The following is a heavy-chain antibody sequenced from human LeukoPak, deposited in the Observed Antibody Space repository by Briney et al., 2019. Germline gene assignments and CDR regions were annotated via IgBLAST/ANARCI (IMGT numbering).Heavy chain of an antibody. V-gene: IGHV3-53*01. CDR2: IYSGGST. D-gene: IGHD3-10*01. Sequence: GGSLRLSCAASGFTFSSYAMSWVRQAPGKGLEWVSVIYSGGSTNYADSVKGRFTISKDNSKNTMYLQMNNLRAEDTAVYYCARGRNYYALDIWGQGTMVTVSS. CDR3: ARGRNYYALDI. CDR1: GFTFSSYA. J-gene: IGHJ3*02.